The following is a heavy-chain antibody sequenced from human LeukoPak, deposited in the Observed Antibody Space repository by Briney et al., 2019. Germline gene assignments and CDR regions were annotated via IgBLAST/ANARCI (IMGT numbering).Heavy chain of an antibody. CDR3: ARDSSTPDGDY. V-gene: IGHV3-21*01. Sequence: GGSLRLSCAASGFTFSSYSMNWVRQAPGKGLEWVSSISSSSSYIYYADSVKGRFTISRDNAKNSLYLQINSLRAEDTAVYYCARDSSTPDGDYWGQGTLVTVSS. CDR2: ISSSSSYI. J-gene: IGHJ4*02. D-gene: IGHD2/OR15-2a*01. CDR1: GFTFSSYS.